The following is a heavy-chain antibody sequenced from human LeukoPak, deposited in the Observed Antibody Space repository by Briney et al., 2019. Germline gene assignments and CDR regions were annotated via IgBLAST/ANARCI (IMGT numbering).Heavy chain of an antibody. V-gene: IGHV4-39*01. CDR3: ARSGTTMVRGVMSFDY. CDR2: IYYSGST. J-gene: IGHJ4*02. D-gene: IGHD3-10*01. Sequence: SETLSLNCPVSAGSISSSSYYWGWIRPPPGKELEWIGSIYYSGSTYYNPSLKSRVTISVDTSKNQFSLKLSSVTAADTAVYYCARSGTTMVRGVMSFDYWGQGTLVTVSS. CDR1: AGSISSSSYY.